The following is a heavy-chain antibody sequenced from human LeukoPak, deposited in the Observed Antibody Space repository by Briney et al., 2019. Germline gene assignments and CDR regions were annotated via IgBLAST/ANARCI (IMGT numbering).Heavy chain of an antibody. V-gene: IGHV4-39*01. D-gene: IGHD6-13*01. CDR3: ARHLVGSSWYDLSNYYYGMDV. CDR1: GASISSASDY. J-gene: IGHJ6*02. Sequence: KPSETLSLTCAVSGASISSASDYWGWIRQPPGKGLEWLGSIYYGGSTYDNPSLRSRATISVDTSKNQFSLKLTSVTAADTAVYYCARHLVGSSWYDLSNYYYGMDVWGQGTTVTVSS. CDR2: IYYGGST.